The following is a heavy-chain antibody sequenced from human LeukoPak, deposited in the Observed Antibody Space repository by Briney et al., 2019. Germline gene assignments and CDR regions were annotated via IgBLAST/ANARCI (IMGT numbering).Heavy chain of an antibody. V-gene: IGHV3-21*01. D-gene: IGHD3-22*01. J-gene: IGHJ4*02. Sequence: GGSLRLSCAASGFSFSDYTINWVRQGPGKGLEWVSSISPGRSYIHYADSVKGRFTISRDNSKNALYLQMNSLRAEDTAVYYCAKGGYYERPWYFDYWGQGTLVTVSS. CDR3: AKGGYYERPWYFDY. CDR1: GFSFSDYT. CDR2: ISPGRSYI.